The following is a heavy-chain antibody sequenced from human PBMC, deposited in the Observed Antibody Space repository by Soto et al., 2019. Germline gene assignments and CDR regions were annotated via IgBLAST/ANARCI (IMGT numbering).Heavy chain of an antibody. D-gene: IGHD3-10*01. V-gene: IGHV4-39*07. CDR3: ARDQPGDHVEGWYFDL. CDR1: GGSISSSSYY. Sequence: SETLSLTCTVSGGSISSSSYYWGWIRQPPGKGLEWIGSIYYSGSTYYNPSLKSRVTISVDTSKNQFSLKLSSVTAADTAVYYCARDQPGDHVEGWYFDLWGRGTLVTVSS. J-gene: IGHJ2*01. CDR2: IYYSGST.